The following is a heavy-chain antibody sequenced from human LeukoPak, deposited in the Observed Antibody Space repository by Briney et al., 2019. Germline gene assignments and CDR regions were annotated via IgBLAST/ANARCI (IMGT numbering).Heavy chain of an antibody. CDR2: IYYTGNT. V-gene: IGHV4-39*01. Sequence: SETLSLTCTVSGVSISSSNSYWGWIRQPPGKGLEWTGSIYYTGNTHYNASLKSQVSISIDTSKNQFSLKLTSVTAADTSVYYCARQTGSGLFILPGGQGTLVTVSS. CDR3: ARQTGSGLFILP. CDR1: GVSISSSNSY. J-gene: IGHJ4*02. D-gene: IGHD3/OR15-3a*01.